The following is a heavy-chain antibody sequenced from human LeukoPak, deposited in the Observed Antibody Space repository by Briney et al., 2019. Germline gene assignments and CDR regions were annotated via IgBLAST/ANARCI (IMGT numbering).Heavy chain of an antibody. V-gene: IGHV4-59*01. Sequence: SETLSLTCTVSGGSFSSYYWSWLRQPPGKGLEWIGYIYYSGSTNYNPSLKSRVTISVDTSKNQFSLKLSSVTAADTAVYYCASYTTSRYCSSTSCYRSFDIWGEGTMVSVSS. CDR3: ASYTTSRYCSSTSCYRSFDI. CDR1: GGSFSSYY. J-gene: IGHJ3*02. CDR2: IYYSGST. D-gene: IGHD2-2*01.